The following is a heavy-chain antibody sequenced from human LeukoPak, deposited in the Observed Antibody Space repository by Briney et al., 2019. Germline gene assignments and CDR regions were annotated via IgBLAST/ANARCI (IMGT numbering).Heavy chain of an antibody. V-gene: IGHV3-53*01. CDR1: GLTVSSNY. CDR3: ARGSSGYDWGDGFDI. Sequence: PGGSLRLSCAASGLTVSSNYTSWVRHAPGKGLEWVSVIYSGGSTYYADSVKGRFTISRDNSKNTLYLQMNSLRAEDTAVYYCARGSSGYDWGDGFDIWGQGTMVTVSS. D-gene: IGHD5-12*01. J-gene: IGHJ3*02. CDR2: IYSGGST.